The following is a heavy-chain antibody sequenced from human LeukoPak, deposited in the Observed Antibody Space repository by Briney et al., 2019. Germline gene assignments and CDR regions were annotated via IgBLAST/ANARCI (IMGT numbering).Heavy chain of an antibody. D-gene: IGHD3-22*01. J-gene: IGHJ4*02. V-gene: IGHV3-30*18. Sequence: GGSLRLSCAASGFTFSSYGMHWVRQAPGKGLEWVALISYDGSNRYYADSVKGRFTVSRDNSKNTLYLQMNSLRAEDTAVYYCAKLSWYYYDSSGYLWGQGTLVTVSS. CDR3: AKLSWYYYDSSGYL. CDR2: ISYDGSNR. CDR1: GFTFSSYG.